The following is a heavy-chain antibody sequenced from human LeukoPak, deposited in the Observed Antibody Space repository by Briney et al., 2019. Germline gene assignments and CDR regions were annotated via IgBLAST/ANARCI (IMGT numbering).Heavy chain of an antibody. CDR2: IINSFTTI. J-gene: IGHJ3*02. CDR3: ARRAAAVIDAFDI. V-gene: IGHV3-48*03. D-gene: IGHD6-13*01. Sequence: PGGSLRLSCAASGFTFSSYEMNWVRQAPGKGLEWVSYIINSFTTIYYAHSLKGRFTISRDNDKNSLYLQMNSLRAEDTAVYYCARRAAAVIDAFDIWGQGTMVTVSS. CDR1: GFTFSSYE.